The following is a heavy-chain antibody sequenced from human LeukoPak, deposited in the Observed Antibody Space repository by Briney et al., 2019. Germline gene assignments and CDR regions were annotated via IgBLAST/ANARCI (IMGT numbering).Heavy chain of an antibody. Sequence: GGSLRLSCAASGFTFSSFATSWVRQAPGKGLEWVSGISASGGSTYYADSARGRFTISRDDAKNSLYLQMNSLRAEDTAVYYCAREPYDSGGGWGQGTLVTVSS. V-gene: IGHV3-23*01. D-gene: IGHD3-22*01. CDR2: ISASGGST. CDR1: GFTFSSFA. CDR3: AREPYDSGGG. J-gene: IGHJ4*02.